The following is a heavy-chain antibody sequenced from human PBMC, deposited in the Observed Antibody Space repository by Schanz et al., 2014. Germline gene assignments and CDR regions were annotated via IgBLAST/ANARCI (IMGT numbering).Heavy chain of an antibody. D-gene: IGHD2-15*01. Sequence: EVDLVESGGGLVQPGGSLRLSCSASGFTFSRFAMHWVRQAPGKGLEYVSVINSIGDNTYYTDSVKGRFTISRDNSKNTVYLQMSSLRAEDTAVYYCAKDIGGAVAAPVYDSWGQGTLVTVSS. V-gene: IGHV3-64D*06. CDR2: INSIGDNT. CDR1: GFTFSRFA. CDR3: AKDIGGAVAAPVYDS. J-gene: IGHJ4*02.